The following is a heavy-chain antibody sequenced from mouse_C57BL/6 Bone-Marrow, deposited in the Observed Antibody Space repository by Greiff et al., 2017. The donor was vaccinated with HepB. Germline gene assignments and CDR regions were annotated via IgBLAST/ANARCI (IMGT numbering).Heavy chain of an antibody. D-gene: IGHD1-1*01. J-gene: IGHJ2*01. CDR2: ISYSGST. V-gene: IGHV3-1*01. CDR1: GYSITSGYD. Sequence: EVQLVESGPGMVKPSQSLSLTCTVTGYSITSGYDWHWIRHFPGNKLEWMGYISYSGSTNYNPSLKSRISITHDTSKNHFFLKLNSVTTEDTATYYCARGDYYGSISYYFDYWGQGTTLTVSS. CDR3: ARGDYYGSISYYFDY.